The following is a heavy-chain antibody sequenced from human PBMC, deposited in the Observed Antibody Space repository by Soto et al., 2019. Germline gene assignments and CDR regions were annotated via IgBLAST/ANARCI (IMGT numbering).Heavy chain of an antibody. D-gene: IGHD3-3*01. Sequence: ASVKVSCKASGYTFTSYGISWVRQAPGQGLEWMGWIIAYNGNANYAQKFQGRVTITADEPTSTAYMELSSPRSEDTAVYYCANYDFWSGYSISPKAYYYYGMDVWGQGTTVTVSS. CDR2: IIAYNGNA. CDR3: ANYDFWSGYSISPKAYYYYGMDV. J-gene: IGHJ6*02. V-gene: IGHV1-18*01. CDR1: GYTFTSYG.